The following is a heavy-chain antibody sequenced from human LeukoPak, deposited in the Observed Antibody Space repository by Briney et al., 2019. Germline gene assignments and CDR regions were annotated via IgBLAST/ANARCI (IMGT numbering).Heavy chain of an antibody. J-gene: IGHJ4*02. V-gene: IGHV3-21*04. D-gene: IGHD3-22*01. CDR1: GFTSSSYS. CDR3: AKDFYPTYDSSLYLFDY. Sequence: PGGSLRLSCAASGFTSSSYSMNWVRQAPGKGLEWVSSISSSSSYIYYADSVKGRFTISRDNSKNTLYLQINSLRAEDTAVYYCAKDFYPTYDSSLYLFDYWGQGTLVTVSS. CDR2: ISSSSSYI.